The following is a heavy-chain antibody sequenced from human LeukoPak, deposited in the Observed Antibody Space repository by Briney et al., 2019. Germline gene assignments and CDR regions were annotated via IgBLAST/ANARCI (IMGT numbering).Heavy chain of an antibody. CDR3: TAGTGRSDFDY. D-gene: IGHD3/OR15-3a*01. CDR1: GFTFSNAW. CDR2: IKRKGDDGTI. V-gene: IGHV3-15*01. J-gene: IGHJ4*02. Sequence: GGSLRLSCAASGFTFSNAWMSWVRQAPGRGLEWVGRIKRKGDDGTIDYAAPVKGRLSVSRDDSKNMLYLQMNSLKSEDTAVYYCTAGTGRSDFDYWGQGTLVTASS.